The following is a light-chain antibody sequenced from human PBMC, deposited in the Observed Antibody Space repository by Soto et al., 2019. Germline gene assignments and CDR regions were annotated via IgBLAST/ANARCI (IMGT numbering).Light chain of an antibody. CDR3: ETWDSNTVI. Sequence: QSVLTQSSSASASLGSSVKLTCTLSSGHSGYIIAWHQQQPGKAPRYLMKVEGSENYNKGSGVPDRFSGSSSGADRYLTISNLQFEDEADYYCETWDSNTVIFGGGTKLTVL. CDR2: VEGSENY. V-gene: IGLV4-60*02. J-gene: IGLJ2*01. CDR1: SGHSGYI.